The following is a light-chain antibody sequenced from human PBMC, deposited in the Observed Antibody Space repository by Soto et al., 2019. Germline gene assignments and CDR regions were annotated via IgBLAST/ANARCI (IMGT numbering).Light chain of an antibody. CDR1: QGINNY. CDR3: QQVNSYPLT. V-gene: IGKV1-9*01. J-gene: IGKJ4*01. CDR2: ATS. Sequence: DIQLTQSPSFLSASVGDRVTITCRASQGINNYLAWYQQKPGKAPNLLIYATSTLQSGVPSRFSGSGSGTEFTLTISSLQPEDFAAYYCQQVNSYPLTFGGGTK.